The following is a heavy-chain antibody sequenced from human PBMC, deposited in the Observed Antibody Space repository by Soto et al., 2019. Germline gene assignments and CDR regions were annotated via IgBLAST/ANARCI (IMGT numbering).Heavy chain of an antibody. J-gene: IGHJ6*02. CDR2: IDPSDSYT. V-gene: IGHV5-10-1*01. D-gene: IGHD2-2*01. CDR1: GYSFTSYW. Sequence: GESLKISCKGSGYSFTSYWISWVRQMPGKGLEWMGRIDPSDSYTNYSPSFQGHVTISADKSISTAYLQWSSLKASDTAMYYCARRIVVVPAAISPYYYYGMDVWGQGTTVTVSS. CDR3: ARRIVVVPAAISPYYYYGMDV.